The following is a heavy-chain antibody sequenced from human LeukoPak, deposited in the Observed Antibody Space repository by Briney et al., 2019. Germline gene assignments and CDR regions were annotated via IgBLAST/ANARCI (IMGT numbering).Heavy chain of an antibody. D-gene: IGHD3-9*01. V-gene: IGHV1-69*05. CDR1: GGTFSSYA. Sequence: ASVKVSCKASGGTFSSYAISWVRQAPGQGLEWMGGIIPIFGTANYAQKLQGRVTMTTDTSTSTAYMELRSLRSDDTAVYYCARDSTYYDILTGYYWASWFDPWGQGTLVTVSS. J-gene: IGHJ5*02. CDR2: IIPIFGTA. CDR3: ARDSTYYDILTGYYWASWFDP.